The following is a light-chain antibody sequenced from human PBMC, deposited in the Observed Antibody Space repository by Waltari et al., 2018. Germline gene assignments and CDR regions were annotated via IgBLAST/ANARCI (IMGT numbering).Light chain of an antibody. CDR1: QSVRDN. CDR3: QQYNEWPYT. Sequence: ETVMIQSPATLSVSPGERVTRFCSASQSVRDNVAWYQKTFGQSPRLLLFGASSRSTGVPPRFGGSWSGTEFTLTITSLQSEDFAVYYCQQYNEWPYTFGQGTKLE. V-gene: IGKV3-15*01. J-gene: IGKJ2*01. CDR2: GAS.